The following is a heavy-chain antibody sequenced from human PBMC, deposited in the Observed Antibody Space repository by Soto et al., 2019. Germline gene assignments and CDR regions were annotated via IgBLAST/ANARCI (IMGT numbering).Heavy chain of an antibody. Sequence: GGPLRLSCAASGFIFSDYSMNWARQAPGKGLEWVSSLSSSSSYIYYADSVKGRFTISRDNAKNSLYLQMNSLRAEDTAVYYCARGGRGYSYAYFDFWGQGTLVTVSS. D-gene: IGHD5-18*01. J-gene: IGHJ4*02. CDR2: LSSSSSYI. CDR3: ARGGRGYSYAYFDF. V-gene: IGHV3-21*01. CDR1: GFIFSDYS.